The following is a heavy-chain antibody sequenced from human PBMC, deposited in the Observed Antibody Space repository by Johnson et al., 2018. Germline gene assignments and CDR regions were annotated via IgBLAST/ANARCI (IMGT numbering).Heavy chain of an antibody. Sequence: QVQLQESGPGLVKPSETLSLTCTVSGGSISNYYWSWIRQPPGKGLEWIGYIYYSGSTNYNPSLKSRVTISVDTSKNQFSLKLSSVTAADTAVYYCARGGGADYYYGMDVWGQGTTVTVSS. CDR3: ARGGGADYYYGMDV. J-gene: IGHJ6*02. CDR1: GGSISNYY. CDR2: IYYSGST. V-gene: IGHV4-59*01. D-gene: IGHD1-26*01.